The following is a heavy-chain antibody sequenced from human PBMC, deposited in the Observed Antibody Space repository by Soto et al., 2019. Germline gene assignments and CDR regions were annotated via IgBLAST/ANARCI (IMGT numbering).Heavy chain of an antibody. D-gene: IGHD3-10*01. Sequence: GGSLRLSCAASGFTFSNYEMHWVRQAPGKGLEYVSGICNDGAHTDYAESVKGRFTISRDNSENTLYLQMNSLRAEDTAVYYCAKDRSYYKNPLMWGQGTMVTVSS. CDR3: AKDRSYYKNPLM. V-gene: IGHV3-64D*08. J-gene: IGHJ3*01. CDR1: GFTFSNYE. CDR2: ICNDGAHT.